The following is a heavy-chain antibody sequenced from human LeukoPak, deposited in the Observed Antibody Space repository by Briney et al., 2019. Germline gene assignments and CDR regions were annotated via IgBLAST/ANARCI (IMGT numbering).Heavy chain of an antibody. CDR2: ISSSGSTI. J-gene: IGHJ5*02. CDR1: GFTFSDYY. D-gene: IGHD6-19*01. V-gene: IGHV3-11*04. Sequence: VGSLRLSCAASGFTFSDYYMSWIRQAPGKGLEWVSYISSSGSTIHYADSVKGRFTISRDNAKNSLYLQMNSLRAEDTAVYYCARADGSSGWYLEPWGQGTLVTVSS. CDR3: ARADGSSGWYLEP.